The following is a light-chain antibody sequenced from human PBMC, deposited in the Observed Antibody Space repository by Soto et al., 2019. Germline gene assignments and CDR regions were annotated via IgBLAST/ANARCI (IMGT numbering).Light chain of an antibody. CDR3: HQYDDGPYT. CDR1: QSVSSN. CDR2: GAS. J-gene: IGKJ2*01. Sequence: EILMTQSPATLSVSPGERATLSCRASQSVSSNVAWYQQIPGQPPRILIYGASTRDTTIPVRFSGSGSGTEFTLTISRLQSEDFEVYYCHQYDDGPYTFGQGTKVDIK. V-gene: IGKV3-15*01.